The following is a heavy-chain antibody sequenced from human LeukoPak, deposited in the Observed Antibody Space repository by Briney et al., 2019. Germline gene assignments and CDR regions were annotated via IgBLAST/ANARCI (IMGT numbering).Heavy chain of an antibody. D-gene: IGHD3-9*01. Sequence: PGGSLRLSCAASGFTFSAYWMTWVRQAPGKGLEWVANIKQDGSDKYYVDSVKGRFTISRDNAKNSLYLQMNSLRAEDTAVYYCARGRYDVLAGYQPPYFDYWGQGTLVTVSS. CDR2: IKQDGSDK. J-gene: IGHJ4*02. CDR3: ARGRYDVLAGYQPPYFDY. V-gene: IGHV3-7*04. CDR1: GFTFSAYW.